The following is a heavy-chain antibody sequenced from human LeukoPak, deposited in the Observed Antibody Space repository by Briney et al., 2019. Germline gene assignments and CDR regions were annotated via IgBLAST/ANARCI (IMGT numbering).Heavy chain of an antibody. Sequence: GGSLRISFAAPGFTVSSNYMSLVRPAPGKGLGWVSVIYSGGSTYYADSVKGRFTISRDNSKNTLYLQMNSLRAEDTAVYYCAREEGGYDSFFDYWGQGTLVTVSS. CDR1: GFTVSSNY. CDR2: IYSGGST. J-gene: IGHJ4*02. D-gene: IGHD5-12*01. CDR3: AREEGGYDSFFDY. V-gene: IGHV3-66*01.